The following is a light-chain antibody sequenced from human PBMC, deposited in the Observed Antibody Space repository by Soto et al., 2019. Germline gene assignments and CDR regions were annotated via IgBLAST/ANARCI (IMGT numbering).Light chain of an antibody. J-gene: IGKJ3*01. CDR2: GES. Sequence: EIGLTQSPGTLSLSPGERATLSCRARQSISSTYLAWYQKQPGQAPRLLLYGESRRATGIPDRFSGSASGTDFPLTISRLEPEDSAVYYCQQYGSSSFAFGPGTKVQIK. CDR1: QSISSTY. V-gene: IGKV3-20*01. CDR3: QQYGSSSFA.